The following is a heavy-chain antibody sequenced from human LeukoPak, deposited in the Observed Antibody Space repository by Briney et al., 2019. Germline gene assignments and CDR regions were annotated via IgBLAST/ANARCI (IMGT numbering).Heavy chain of an antibody. CDR3: ARSVANNWFDP. V-gene: IGHV4-59*01. Sequence: SETLSLTCTVSGDSINSDYWSWLRQPPGKGLEWIGYIYYSGSTNYNPSLRSRVTISVDTSENQFSLKLSSVTAADTAVYYCARSVANNWFDPWGQGTLVTVSS. D-gene: IGHD2-15*01. CDR1: GDSINSDY. CDR2: IYYSGST. J-gene: IGHJ5*02.